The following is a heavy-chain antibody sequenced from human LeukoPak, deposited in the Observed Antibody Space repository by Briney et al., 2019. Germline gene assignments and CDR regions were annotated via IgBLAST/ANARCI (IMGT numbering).Heavy chain of an antibody. CDR2: ISSSSSYI. CDR3: ARSNYYYDSSGYFDY. Sequence: GGSPRLSCAASGFTFSTYNMNWVRQAPGKGLEWVSSISSSSSYIYYADSVKGRFTISRDNAKNSLYLQMNSLRAEDTAVYYCARSNYYYDSSGYFDYWGQGTLVTVSS. CDR1: GFTFSTYN. D-gene: IGHD3-22*01. V-gene: IGHV3-21*01. J-gene: IGHJ4*02.